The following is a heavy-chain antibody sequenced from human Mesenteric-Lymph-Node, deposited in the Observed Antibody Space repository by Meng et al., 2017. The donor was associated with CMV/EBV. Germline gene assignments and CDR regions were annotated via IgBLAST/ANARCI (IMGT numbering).Heavy chain of an antibody. V-gene: IGHV4-59*01. D-gene: IGHD3-10*01. CDR3: ARARGIDS. J-gene: IGHJ5*01. CDR1: GGSISSDY. CDR2: IYYSGTT. Sequence: QVQLQESGPGLVKPSETLSLTCSVSGGSISSDYCSWIRQPPGKGLEWIGYIYYSGTTNYNPSLKSRVTISLDTSKKQFSLNLRSVTAADTAVYYCARARGIDSWGQGTLVTVSS.